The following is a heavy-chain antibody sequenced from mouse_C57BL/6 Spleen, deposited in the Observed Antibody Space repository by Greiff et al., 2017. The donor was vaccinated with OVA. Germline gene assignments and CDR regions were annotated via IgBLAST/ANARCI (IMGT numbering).Heavy chain of an antibody. CDR3: ARKNGSSYTYWYFDV. CDR2: ISSGSSTI. D-gene: IGHD1-1*01. V-gene: IGHV5-17*01. CDR1: GFTFSDYG. J-gene: IGHJ1*03. Sequence: EVKLVESGGGLVKPGGSLKLSCAASGFTFSDYGMHWVRQAPEKGLEWVAYISSGSSTIYYADTVKGRFTISRDNAKNTLFLQMTSLRSEDTAMYYCARKNGSSYTYWYFDVWGTGTTVTVSS.